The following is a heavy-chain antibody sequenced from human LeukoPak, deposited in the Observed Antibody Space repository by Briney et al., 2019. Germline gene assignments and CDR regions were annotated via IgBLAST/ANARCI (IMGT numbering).Heavy chain of an antibody. Sequence: PGRSLRLSCAASGFTFSSYAMHWVRQAPGKGLEWVAVISYDGSNKYYADSVKGRFTISRDNSKNTLYLQMNSLRAEDTAVYYCARDVVTVAGADYWGQGTLVTVSS. D-gene: IGHD6-19*01. CDR1: GFTFSSYA. CDR3: ARDVVTVAGADY. CDR2: ISYDGSNK. J-gene: IGHJ4*02. V-gene: IGHV3-30-3*01.